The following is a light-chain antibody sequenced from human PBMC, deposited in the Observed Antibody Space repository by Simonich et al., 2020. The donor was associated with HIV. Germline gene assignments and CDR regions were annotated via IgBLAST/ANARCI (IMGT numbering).Light chain of an antibody. CDR3: QQYYSTPPT. CDR2: WAS. CDR1: QSVLYNSNNKNY. Sequence: DIVMTQSPDSLAVSLGERATINCKSSQSVLYNSNNKNYLVWYQQKPGQPPKLLIYWASTRESGVPDRFSASGSGTDFTLTISSLQAEDVAFYYCQQYYSTPPTFGQGTKVEIK. V-gene: IGKV4-1*01. J-gene: IGKJ1*01.